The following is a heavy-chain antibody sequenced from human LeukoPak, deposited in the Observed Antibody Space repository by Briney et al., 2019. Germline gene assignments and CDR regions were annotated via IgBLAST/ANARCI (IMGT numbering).Heavy chain of an antibody. D-gene: IGHD1-1*01. CDR2: ISYDGSNK. Sequence: SGGSLRLSCAASGFTFSSYAMHWVRQAPGKGLEWVAVISYDGSNKYYADSVKGRFTISRDNSKNTLYLQMNSLRAEDTAVYYCARDGYNFDYGGQGTLVTVSS. CDR1: GFTFSSYA. J-gene: IGHJ4*02. CDR3: ARDGYNFDY. V-gene: IGHV3-30*04.